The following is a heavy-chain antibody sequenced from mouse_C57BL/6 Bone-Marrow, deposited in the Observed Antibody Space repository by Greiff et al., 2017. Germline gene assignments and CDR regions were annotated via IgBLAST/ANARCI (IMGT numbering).Heavy chain of an antibody. V-gene: IGHV1-9*01. J-gene: IGHJ3*01. CDR3: AIPGGFAY. CDR2: ILPGSGST. Sequence: QVQLQQSGAELMKPGASVKLSCKATGYTFTGYWIEWVKQRPGHGLEWIGEILPGSGSTNYTEKFKGKATFTADTSSTTAYMQLSSLTTEDSAISYWAIPGGFAYWGQGTLVTVSA. CDR1: GYTFTGYW.